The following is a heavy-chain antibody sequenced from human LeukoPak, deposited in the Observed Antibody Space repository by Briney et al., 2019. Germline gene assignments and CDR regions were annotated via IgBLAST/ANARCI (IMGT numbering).Heavy chain of an antibody. CDR1: GGSISSSSYY. D-gene: IGHD3-3*01. V-gene: IGHV4-39*01. CDR3: ARPQGTYDFWSGYYWFDP. J-gene: IGHJ5*02. CDR2: IYYSGST. Sequence: SETLSLTCTVSGGSISSSSYYWGWIRQPPGKGLEWIGSIYYSGSTYYNPSLKSRVTISVDTSKNQFSLKLSSVTAADTAAYYCARPQGTYDFWSGYYWFDPWGQGTLVTVSS.